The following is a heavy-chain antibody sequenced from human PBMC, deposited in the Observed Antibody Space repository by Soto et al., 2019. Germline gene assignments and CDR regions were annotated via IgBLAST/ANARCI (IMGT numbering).Heavy chain of an antibody. Sequence: GASVKVSCKASGGTFSSYTISWVRQAPGQGLEWMGRIIPILGIANYAQKFQGRVTITADKSTSTAYMELSSLRSEDTAVYYCARTGCSGGSCYLVHAFDIWGQGTMVT. CDR3: ARTGCSGGSCYLVHAFDI. CDR1: GGTFSSYT. V-gene: IGHV1-69*02. CDR2: IIPILGIA. D-gene: IGHD2-15*01. J-gene: IGHJ3*02.